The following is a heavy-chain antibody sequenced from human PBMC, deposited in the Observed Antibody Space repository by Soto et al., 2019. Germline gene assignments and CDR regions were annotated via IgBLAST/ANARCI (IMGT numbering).Heavy chain of an antibody. CDR3: ATDHCSSTSCYPGAFDI. D-gene: IGHD2-2*01. V-gene: IGHV1-8*02. CDR1: GYTFTSYA. Sequence: ASVKVSCKASGYTFTSYAMHWVRQAPGQRLEWMGWMNPNSGNTAYAQKFQGRVTMTEDTSTDTAYMELSSLRSEDTAVYYCATDHCSSTSCYPGAFDIWGQGTMVTVSS. CDR2: MNPNSGNT. J-gene: IGHJ3*02.